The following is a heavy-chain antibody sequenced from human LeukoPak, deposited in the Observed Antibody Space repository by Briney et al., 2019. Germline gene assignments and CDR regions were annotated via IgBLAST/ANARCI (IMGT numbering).Heavy chain of an antibody. CDR3: ASSPSGYWWNFDC. D-gene: IGHD3-22*01. J-gene: IGHJ4*02. Sequence: LETLSLTCTVSGGSISSNNYYWGWIRQPPGKGLEWIGSIYYSGSTYNNPSLKSRVTISVDTTKNQFSLKLTSVTAADTAVYYCASSPSGYWWNFDCWGQGTLVTVSS. CDR1: GGSISSNNYY. CDR2: IYYSGST. V-gene: IGHV4-39*01.